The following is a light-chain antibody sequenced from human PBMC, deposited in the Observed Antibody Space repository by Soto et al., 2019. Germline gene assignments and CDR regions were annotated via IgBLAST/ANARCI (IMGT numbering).Light chain of an antibody. Sequence: SVLTQPPSTSGTLGQRVTISCSGSGSNIGSNTVNWYQQLPGTAPKLLMFSNDQRPSGVPDRFSGSKSGMSASLAISGLRSEDEADFYCAAWDDRLNGYVFGAGTKVTVL. V-gene: IGLV1-44*01. J-gene: IGLJ1*01. CDR3: AAWDDRLNGYV. CDR1: GSNIGSNT. CDR2: SND.